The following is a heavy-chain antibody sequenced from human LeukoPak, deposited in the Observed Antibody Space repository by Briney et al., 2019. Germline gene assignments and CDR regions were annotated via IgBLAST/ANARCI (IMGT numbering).Heavy chain of an antibody. V-gene: IGHV4-34*01. CDR2: INHSGST. CDR3: ARQTRYYYGSGSYSFAP. Sequence: KPSETLSLTCAVYGGSFSGYYWSWIRQPPGKGLEWIGEINHSGSTNYNPSLKSRVTISVDTSKNQFSLKLSSVTAADTAVYYCARQTRYYYGSGSYSFAPWGQGTLVTVSS. J-gene: IGHJ5*02. CDR1: GGSFSGYY. D-gene: IGHD3-10*01.